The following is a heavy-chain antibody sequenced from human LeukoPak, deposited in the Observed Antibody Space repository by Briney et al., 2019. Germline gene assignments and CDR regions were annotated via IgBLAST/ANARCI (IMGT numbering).Heavy chain of an antibody. J-gene: IGHJ4*02. Sequence: ASVKVSCEASGGTFSSYAISWVRQAPGRGLEWMGWISAYNGNTNYAQKLQGRVTMTTDTSTSTAYMELRSLRSDDTAVYYCARALCSSTSCYEVVGYWGQGTLVTVSS. CDR1: GGTFSSYA. CDR3: ARALCSSTSCYEVVGY. D-gene: IGHD2-2*01. V-gene: IGHV1-18*01. CDR2: ISAYNGNT.